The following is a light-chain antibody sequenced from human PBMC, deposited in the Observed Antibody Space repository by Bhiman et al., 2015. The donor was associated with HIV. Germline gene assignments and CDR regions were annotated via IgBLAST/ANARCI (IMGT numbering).Light chain of an antibody. Sequence: QSALTQPPSASGSPGQSVTISCTGTNSDVGGYNYVSWYQQYPGKAPKLIIYEVTKRPSGVPNRFSGSRSGNTASLTISGLQAEDEADYYCSSLTSSITYVFGTGTNVTVL. CDR1: NSDVGGYNY. V-gene: IGLV2-8*01. CDR2: EVT. CDR3: SSLTSSITYV. J-gene: IGLJ1*01.